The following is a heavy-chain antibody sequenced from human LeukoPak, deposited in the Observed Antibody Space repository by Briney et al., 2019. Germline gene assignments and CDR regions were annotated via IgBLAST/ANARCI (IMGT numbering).Heavy chain of an antibody. J-gene: IGHJ6*03. CDR1: GGSVTDYY. CDR2: FHISGST. V-gene: IGHV4-4*07. D-gene: IGHD2-2*01. Sequence: PSETLSLTCTVSGGSVTDYYWSWIRQPAGKGPEWMGRFHISGSTNYNPSLKSRVTISVDTSKNQFSLKLSSVTAADTAVYYCAARGYIVVVPAAKGGGPDNYYYYMDVWGKGTTATISS. CDR3: AARGYIVVVPAAKGGGPDNYYYYMDV.